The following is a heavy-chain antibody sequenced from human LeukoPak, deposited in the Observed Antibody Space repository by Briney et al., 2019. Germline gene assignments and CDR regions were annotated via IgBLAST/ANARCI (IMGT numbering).Heavy chain of an antibody. CDR3: ARDYDFWSGYYSPTRGYFGY. J-gene: IGHJ4*02. CDR1: GFTFSGSG. V-gene: IGHV3-30*02. CDR2: IRYDGSNK. D-gene: IGHD3-3*01. Sequence: PGGSLRLSCAASGFTFSGSGMHWVRQAPGKGLEWVTFIRYDGSNKYYTDSVKGRFTISRENSKNTLYLQMGSLRAEDTAVYYCARDYDFWSGYYSPTRGYFGYWGQGTLVTVSS.